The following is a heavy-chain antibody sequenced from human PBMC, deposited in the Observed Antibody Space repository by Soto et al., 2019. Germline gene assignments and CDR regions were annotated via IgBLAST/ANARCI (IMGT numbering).Heavy chain of an antibody. V-gene: IGHV5-51*01. CDR3: ARPANTVADHFDL. D-gene: IGHD4-17*01. Sequence: GASLKISWQVSGYTFTIYWIGWVRQMPGKGLEWMGIIYPSDSDTRYSPSFQGQVTISADQSINTAYLQWDSLKASDTAIYYCARPANTVADHFDLWGQGTPVTVSS. J-gene: IGHJ4*02. CDR2: IYPSDSDT. CDR1: GYTFTIYW.